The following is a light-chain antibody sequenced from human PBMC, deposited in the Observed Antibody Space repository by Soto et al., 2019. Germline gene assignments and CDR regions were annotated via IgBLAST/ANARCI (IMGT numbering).Light chain of an antibody. CDR1: SSNIGAGYD. J-gene: IGLJ2*01. V-gene: IGLV1-40*01. CDR2: GDS. Sequence: QSVLTQPPSVSGAPGQRVTISCTGSSSNIGAGYDIHWYQQLPGTAPKLLIYGDSNRPSGVPDRFSASKSGTSASLAITGLQAEDEADYYCQSYDNGLSGLVVFGGGTQLTVL. CDR3: QSYDNGLSGLVV.